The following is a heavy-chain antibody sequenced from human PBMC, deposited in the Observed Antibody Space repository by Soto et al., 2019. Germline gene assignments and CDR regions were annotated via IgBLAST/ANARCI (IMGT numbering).Heavy chain of an antibody. D-gene: IGHD2-15*01. J-gene: IGHJ5*02. CDR1: GGTFISYA. CDR3: ARSDIVVVVAATYNWFDP. V-gene: IGHV1-69*01. Sequence: SVKVSCKASGGTFISYAIILVRQAPGQGLEWMGGIIPIFGTANYAQKFQGRVTITADESTSTAYMELSSLRSEDTAVYYCARSDIVVVVAATYNWFDPWGQGTLVTVSS. CDR2: IIPIFGTA.